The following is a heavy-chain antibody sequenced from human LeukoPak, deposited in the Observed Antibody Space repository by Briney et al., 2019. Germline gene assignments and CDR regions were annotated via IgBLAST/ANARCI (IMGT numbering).Heavy chain of an antibody. CDR2: IFPGDSAT. CDR3: ARLLYSSEWSHFDY. Sequence: GESLKISCKGSGYNFTTYYIGWVRQMPGKGLEWMGVIFPGDSATRYSPSFQGQVTMSADKSITTAYLQWSSLKASDTAIYYCARLLYSSEWSHFDYWGQGTLVTVSS. CDR1: GYNFTTYY. J-gene: IGHJ4*02. V-gene: IGHV5-51*01. D-gene: IGHD6-19*01.